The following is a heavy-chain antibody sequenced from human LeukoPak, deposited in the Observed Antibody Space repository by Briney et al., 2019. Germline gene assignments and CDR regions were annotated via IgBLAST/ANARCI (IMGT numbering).Heavy chain of an antibody. D-gene: IGHD3-10*01. CDR3: AKCTRMVRGVIGAFDI. J-gene: IGHJ3*02. Sequence: GGSLRLSCAASGFTFSSHAMSWVRQAPGKGLEWVSAISGSGGSTYYADSVKGRFTISRDNSKNTLYLQMNSLRAEDTAVYYCAKCTRMVRGVIGAFDIWGQGTMVTVSS. CDR2: ISGSGGST. V-gene: IGHV3-23*01. CDR1: GFTFSSHA.